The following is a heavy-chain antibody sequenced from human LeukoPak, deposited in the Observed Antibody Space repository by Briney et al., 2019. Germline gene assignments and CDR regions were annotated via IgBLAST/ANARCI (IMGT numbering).Heavy chain of an antibody. J-gene: IGHJ4*02. CDR3: ARTNRDYGSGSYYNAD. Sequence: ASVKVSCKVSGYTLTELSMHWVRQAPGKGLEWMGRFDPEDGETIYAQKFQGRVTMTADTSTDTVYMELSSLRSEDTAVYYCARTNRDYGSGSYYNADWGQGTLVTVSS. CDR2: FDPEDGET. D-gene: IGHD3-10*01. V-gene: IGHV1-24*01. CDR1: GYTLTELS.